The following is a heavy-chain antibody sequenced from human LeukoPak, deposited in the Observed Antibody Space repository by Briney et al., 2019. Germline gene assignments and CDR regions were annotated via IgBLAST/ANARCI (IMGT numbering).Heavy chain of an antibody. CDR1: GFTFSSYA. CDR3: ARGEDVVTTGHFDY. J-gene: IGHJ4*02. CDR2: ISGSGGST. D-gene: IGHD5-12*01. V-gene: IGHV3-23*01. Sequence: GGSLRLSCAASGFTFSSYAMSWVRQAPGKGLEWVSAISGSGGSTYYADSVKGRFTISRDDSKNTLYLQMNSLRAEDTAVYYCARGEDVVTTGHFDYWGQGTLVTVSS.